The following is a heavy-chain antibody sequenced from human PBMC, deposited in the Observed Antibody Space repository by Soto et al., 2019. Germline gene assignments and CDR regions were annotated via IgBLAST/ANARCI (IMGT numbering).Heavy chain of an antibody. V-gene: IGHV3-64*02. Sequence: GGSLRLSCAASGFTFSSYAMSWVRQAPGKGPEYVSAISSSGDSTYYADSVKGRFTISRDNSKNTMYLQMGSLRVEDMAFYYCARGIYFGSARYYFDYWGQGALVTVSS. CDR2: ISSSGDST. D-gene: IGHD3-10*01. J-gene: IGHJ4*02. CDR1: GFTFSSYA. CDR3: ARGIYFGSARYYFDY.